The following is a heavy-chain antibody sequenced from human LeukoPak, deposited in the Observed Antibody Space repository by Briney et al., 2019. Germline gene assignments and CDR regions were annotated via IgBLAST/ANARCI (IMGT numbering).Heavy chain of an antibody. CDR1: GGTFSSYA. CDR3: ARVPSLGYCTGGSCYRFDH. D-gene: IGHD2-15*01. CDR2: IIPIFGTA. J-gene: IGHJ4*02. V-gene: IGHV1-69*13. Sequence: SVKVSCKASGGTFSSYAIIWVRQAPGQGLEWMGGIIPIFGTANYAQKFQGRVTITPDESTSTAYMELSSLRSEDTAVYYCARVPSLGYCTGGSCYRFDHWGQETLVAVSS.